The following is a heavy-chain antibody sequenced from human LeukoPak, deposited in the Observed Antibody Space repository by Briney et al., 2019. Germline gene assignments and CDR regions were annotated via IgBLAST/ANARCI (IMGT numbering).Heavy chain of an antibody. Sequence: ASLKLSCKASGGTFSSYAISWVRQAPGQGLEWMGGIIPICGTANYAQKFQGRVTITADESTSTAYMELNSLGAEDTAVYYCASGRALSKRFGDSSWGYWGQGTLVTVSS. J-gene: IGHJ4*02. V-gene: IGHV1-69*01. CDR2: IIPICGTA. CDR3: ASGRALSKRFGDSSWGY. D-gene: IGHD3-10*01. CDR1: GGTFSSYA.